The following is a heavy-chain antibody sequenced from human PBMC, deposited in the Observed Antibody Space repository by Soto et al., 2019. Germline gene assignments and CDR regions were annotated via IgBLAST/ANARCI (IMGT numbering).Heavy chain of an antibody. CDR2: IYPGDSDT. Sequence: PGESLKISCMASGYSFTSYWIGWVRQMPGKGLEWMGIIYPGDSDTRYSPSFQGQVTISADKSISTAYLQWSSLKASDTAMYYCARLSRDSSGYYYGAFDIWGQGTMVTVSS. V-gene: IGHV5-51*01. CDR1: GYSFTSYW. CDR3: ARLSRDSSGYYYGAFDI. D-gene: IGHD3-22*01. J-gene: IGHJ3*02.